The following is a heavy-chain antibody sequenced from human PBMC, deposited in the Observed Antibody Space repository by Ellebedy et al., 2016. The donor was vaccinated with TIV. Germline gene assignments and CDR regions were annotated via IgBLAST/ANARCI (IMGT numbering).Heavy chain of an antibody. CDR1: GYTFTSYG. Sequence: SVKVSXXASGYTFTSYGISWVRQAPGQGLEWMGGIIPIFGTANYAQKFQGRVTITADESTSTAYMELSSLRSEDTAVYYCAREGGSRNTAMVYYYYMDVWGKGTTVTVSS. J-gene: IGHJ6*03. D-gene: IGHD5-18*01. CDR3: AREGGSRNTAMVYYYYMDV. V-gene: IGHV1-69*13. CDR2: IIPIFGTA.